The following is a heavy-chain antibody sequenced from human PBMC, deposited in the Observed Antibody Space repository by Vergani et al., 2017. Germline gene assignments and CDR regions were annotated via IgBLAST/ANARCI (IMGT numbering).Heavy chain of an antibody. CDR2: INPSGGST. V-gene: IGHV1-46*01. Sequence: QVQLVQSGAEVKKPGASVKVSCKASGYTFTSYYMHWVRQAPGQGLEWMGIINPSGGSTSYAQKFQGRVTMTRETSTSTVYMELSSLRSEDTAVYYCARDRGEQLEPDYWGQGTLVTVSS. CDR3: ARDRGEQLEPDY. J-gene: IGHJ4*02. D-gene: IGHD6-6*01. CDR1: GYTFTSYY.